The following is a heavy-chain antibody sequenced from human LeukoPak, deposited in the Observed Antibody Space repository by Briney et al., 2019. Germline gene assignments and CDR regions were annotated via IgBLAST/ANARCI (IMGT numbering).Heavy chain of an antibody. D-gene: IGHD2-21*02. J-gene: IGHJ5*02. Sequence: SETLSLTCSVSGGSISSTSYYWGWIRQPPGKGLEWIGSINYSGRTYYNPSLKSRVTISVDTSKNQFSLTVRSVTAADTAVYYCARHPLAGVTEMLAWFDPWGQGTLVIVSS. V-gene: IGHV4-39*01. CDR2: INYSGRT. CDR1: GGSISSTSYY. CDR3: ARHPLAGVTEMLAWFDP.